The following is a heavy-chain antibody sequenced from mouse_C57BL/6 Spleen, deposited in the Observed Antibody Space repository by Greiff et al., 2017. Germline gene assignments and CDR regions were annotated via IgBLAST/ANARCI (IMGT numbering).Heavy chain of an antibody. CDR3: AREGYYGSSPYYAMDY. CDR2: IYPGSGNT. CDR1: GYTFTDYY. D-gene: IGHD1-1*01. V-gene: IGHV1-76*01. J-gene: IGHJ4*01. Sequence: VQLQESGAELVRPGASVKLSCKASGYTFTDYYINWVKQRPGQGLEWIARIYPGSGNTYYNEKFKGKATLTAEKSSSTAYMQLSSLTSEDSAVXFCAREGYYGSSPYYAMDYWGQGTSVTVSS.